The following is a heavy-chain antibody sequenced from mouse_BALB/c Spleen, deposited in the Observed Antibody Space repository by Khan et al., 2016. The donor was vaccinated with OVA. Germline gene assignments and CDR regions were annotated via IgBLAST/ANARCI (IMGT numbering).Heavy chain of an antibody. D-gene: IGHD1-1*01. V-gene: IGHV1-22*01. CDR3: VRGNYFY. CDR1: GYTFTDYT. CDR2: VNPNIGNT. Sequence: EVQLQQSGPELVKPGASVKMSCKTSGYTFTDYTLHWVKQSHGKSLEWIGNVNPNIGNTRYNQKFKDKATLTLDKSSRTTYMELRSLTSEDSAVFSCVRGNYFYWGQGATLTVSS. J-gene: IGHJ2*01.